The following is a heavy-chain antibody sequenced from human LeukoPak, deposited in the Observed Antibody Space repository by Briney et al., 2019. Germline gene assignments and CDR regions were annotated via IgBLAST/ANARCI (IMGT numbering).Heavy chain of an antibody. CDR1: RGSFSGYY. CDR2: INHSGST. D-gene: IGHD6-13*01. CDR3: ARLEYSGSWGHYYYYMDV. V-gene: IGHV4-34*01. Sequence: PSETLSLTCAVYRGSFSGYYWSWLRQPPGKGLEWIGEINHSGSTNYNPSLTSRVTISVDTSKNQFSLKLSSVTAADTAVYYCARLEYSGSWGHYYYYMDVWGKGTTVTISS. J-gene: IGHJ6*03.